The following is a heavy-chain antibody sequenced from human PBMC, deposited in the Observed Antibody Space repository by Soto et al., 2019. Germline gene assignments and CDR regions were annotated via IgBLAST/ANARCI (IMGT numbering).Heavy chain of an antibody. CDR1: GFTFSSYW. D-gene: IGHD5-12*01. CDR2: IKQDESEK. J-gene: IGHJ4*02. CDR3: ARETVELATNG. V-gene: IGHV3-7*01. Sequence: EVQLVESGGGLVQPGGSLRLSCAASGFTFSSYWMSWVRQAPGKGLEWVANIKQDESEKYYVDSVKGRFTISRDNAENSLFLQMSSLRAEDTAVYYCARETVELATNGWGQGTLVTVSS.